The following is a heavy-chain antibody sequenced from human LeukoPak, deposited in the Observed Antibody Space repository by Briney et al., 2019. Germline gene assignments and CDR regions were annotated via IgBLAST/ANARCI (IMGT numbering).Heavy chain of an antibody. Sequence: GGSRRLSCAASGFMFSSNWMSWVRLAPGKGLEWVANIKEDGTETYYVDSVKGRFTISRDNAKNSLYLQMNSLRVEDPDVYYCAKEGRSLQTYWGQGTLVTVSS. J-gene: IGHJ1*01. V-gene: IGHV3-7*03. CDR1: GFMFSSNW. D-gene: IGHD5-24*01. CDR2: IKEDGTET. CDR3: AKEGRSLQTY.